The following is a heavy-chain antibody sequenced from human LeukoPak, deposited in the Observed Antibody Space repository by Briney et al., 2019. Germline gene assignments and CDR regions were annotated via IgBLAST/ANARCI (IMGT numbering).Heavy chain of an antibody. J-gene: IGHJ3*02. CDR2: ISSGGST. D-gene: IGHD6-6*01. CDR1: GFAVSSNY. Sequence: PGRTLRLSCAASGFAVSSNYMSWVRQAPGKGLEWVSVISSGGSTYYADSVKGRFTNSRDNSKNTLYLQMNSLRAEDTAVYYCARDFGWGIAARRRAFDIWGQGTMVTVPS. V-gene: IGHV3-66*01. CDR3: ARDFGWGIAARRRAFDI.